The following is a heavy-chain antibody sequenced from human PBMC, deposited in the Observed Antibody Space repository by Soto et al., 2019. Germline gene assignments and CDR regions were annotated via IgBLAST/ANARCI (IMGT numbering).Heavy chain of an antibody. V-gene: IGHV1-2*04. D-gene: IGHD5-12*01. CDR3: ARGQESAIVATQPRMVAYAFDI. CDR1: GYTFTGYY. CDR2: INPNSGGT. Sequence: ASVKVSCKASGYTFTGYYMHWVRQAPGQGLEWMGWINPNSGGTNYAQKFQGWVTMTRDTSISTAYMELSRLGSDDTAVYYCARGQESAIVATQPRMVAYAFDIWGQGTMVTVSS. J-gene: IGHJ3*02.